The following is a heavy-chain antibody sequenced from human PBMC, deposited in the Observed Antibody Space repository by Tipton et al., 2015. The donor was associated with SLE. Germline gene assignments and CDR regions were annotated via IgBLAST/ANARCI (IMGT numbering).Heavy chain of an antibody. Sequence: QVQLVQSGAEVKKPGASVTVSCTASGYTFISYGINWVRQAPGQGLEWMGWISGYNGNTKYAQKLQGRVPMTTDTSTNIVYMELRSLRSDDTAVYYCARDSVEDGGFDPWGQGTLVTVSS. CDR2: ISGYNGNT. J-gene: IGHJ5*02. V-gene: IGHV1-18*01. D-gene: IGHD5-24*01. CDR1: GYTFISYG. CDR3: ARDSVEDGGFDP.